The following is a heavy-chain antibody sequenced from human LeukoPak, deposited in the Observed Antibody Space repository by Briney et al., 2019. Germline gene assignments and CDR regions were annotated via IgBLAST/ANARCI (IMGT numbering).Heavy chain of an antibody. CDR3: ARGDSPKSAFDI. D-gene: IGHD2-15*01. J-gene: IGHJ3*02. Sequence: ASVKVSCKASGYTFTGYYMHWVRQAPGQGLEWMGWINPNSGGTNYAQKFQGRVTMTRDTSISTAYMELRSLRSDDTAVYYCARGDSPKSAFDIWGQGTMVTVSS. V-gene: IGHV1-2*02. CDR1: GYTFTGYY. CDR2: INPNSGGT.